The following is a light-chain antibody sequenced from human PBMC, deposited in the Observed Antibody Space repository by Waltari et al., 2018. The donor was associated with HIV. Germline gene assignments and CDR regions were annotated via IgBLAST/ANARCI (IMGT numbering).Light chain of an antibody. J-gene: IGLJ3*02. Sequence: SYEVTQPPSVSVSPGQTAKITCSGDALPKQYASWVQQKPGQAPLMVIYKDSERSSGVPERFSGSSSGTIATLTISGVQAEDEADYYCQSADISGSYKVFGGGTKLTVL. CDR2: KDS. V-gene: IGLV3-25*03. CDR1: ALPKQY. CDR3: QSADISGSYKV.